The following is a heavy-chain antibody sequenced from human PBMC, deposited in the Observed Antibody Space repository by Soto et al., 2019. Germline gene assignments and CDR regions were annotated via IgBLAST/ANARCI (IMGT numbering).Heavy chain of an antibody. CDR2: IYYSGST. J-gene: IGHJ5*02. D-gene: IGHD4-4*01. Sequence: LSLACTVSGGSISIYYWIWILQPPGKGLEWIGYIYYSGSTNYNPSLKSRVTISVDTSKNQFSLKLSSVTAADTAVYYCARGGLQSDWFDPWGQGTLVTVS. CDR3: ARGGLQSDWFDP. V-gene: IGHV4-59*01. CDR1: GGSISIYY.